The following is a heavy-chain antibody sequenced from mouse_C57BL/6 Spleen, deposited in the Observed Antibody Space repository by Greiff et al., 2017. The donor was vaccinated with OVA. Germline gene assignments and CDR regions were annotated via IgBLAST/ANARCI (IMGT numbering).Heavy chain of an antibody. Sequence: QSGAELVRPGASVKMSCKASGYTFTSYNMHWVKQTPRQGLEWIGAIYPGNGDTSYNQKFKGKATLTVDKSSRTAYMQLSSLTSEDSAVYFGARGPIYSYYFDYWGQGTTLTVSS. J-gene: IGHJ2*01. V-gene: IGHV1-12*01. D-gene: IGHD1-2*01. CDR3: ARGPIYSYYFDY. CDR1: GYTFTSYN. CDR2: IYPGNGDT.